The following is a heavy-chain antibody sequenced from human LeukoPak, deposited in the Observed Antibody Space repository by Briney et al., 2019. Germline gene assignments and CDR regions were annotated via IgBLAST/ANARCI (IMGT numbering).Heavy chain of an antibody. CDR1: GFTFSNYA. D-gene: IGHD3-22*01. CDR2: ISGSASST. CDR3: TREQDREAAATIVGDY. J-gene: IGHJ4*02. V-gene: IGHV3-23*01. Sequence: SGGSLRLSCAASGFTFSNYAMSWVRQAPGKGLEWVSAISGSASSTYHADSVKGRFTISRDNARNSLYLEMNSLRAEDTAVYYCTREQDREAAATIVGDYWGQGTLVTVSS.